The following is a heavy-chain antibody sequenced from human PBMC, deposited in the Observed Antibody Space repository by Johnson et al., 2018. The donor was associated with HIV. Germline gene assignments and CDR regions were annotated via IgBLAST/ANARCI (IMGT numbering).Heavy chain of an antibody. D-gene: IGHD3-16*01. CDR3: VRDAFDYRDASGRFGGAGFDI. Sequence: VQLVESGGGVVQPGGSLRLSCAASGFTFSNYGIHWVRQAPGKGLEWVSGICWNSGTIYYADSVKGRFTISRDHAKNSLSLQMNSLKAEDTAVYFCVRDAFDYRDASGRFGGAGFDIWGQGTVVTVSS. CDR2: ICWNSGTI. J-gene: IGHJ3*02. V-gene: IGHV3-48*04. CDR1: GFTFSNYG.